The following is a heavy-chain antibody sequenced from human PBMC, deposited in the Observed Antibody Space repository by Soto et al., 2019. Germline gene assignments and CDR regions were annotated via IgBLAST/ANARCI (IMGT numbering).Heavy chain of an antibody. CDR1: GFTFSTYG. J-gene: IGHJ6*02. V-gene: IGHV3-33*01. CDR2: IWHDGNRK. Sequence: QVQLVESGGGVVQPGRSRRLSCVVSGFTFSTYGMHWVRQAPGKGLEWVAVIWHDGNRKYYVDSVKGRFTISRDDPENTLHLQMNSLRVEDTAVYYCVRDSGLYGLDVWGQGTTVTVSS. D-gene: IGHD3-10*01. CDR3: VRDSGLYGLDV.